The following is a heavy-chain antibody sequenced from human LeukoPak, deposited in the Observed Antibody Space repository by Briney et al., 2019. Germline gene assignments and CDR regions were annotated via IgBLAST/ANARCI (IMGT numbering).Heavy chain of an antibody. CDR3: VHRTSVTSVDH. Sequence: SGPTLVNPTQTLTLTCTFSGFSLSTKAVVVGWVRQPPGKALEWLTFIYGNDDKRYSPSLESRLTITKDTSKNEVVLTMTDMDYVDTATYYCVHRTSVTSVDHWGQGTLVTVSS. D-gene: IGHD4-17*01. CDR2: IYGNDDK. CDR1: GFSLSTKAVV. J-gene: IGHJ4*02. V-gene: IGHV2-5*01.